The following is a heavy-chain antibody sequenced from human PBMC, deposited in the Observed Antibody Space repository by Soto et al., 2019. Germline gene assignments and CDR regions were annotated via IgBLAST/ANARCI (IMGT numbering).Heavy chain of an antibody. V-gene: IGHV3-30*18. D-gene: IGHD3-3*01. Sequence: GSLRLSCAASGCTFSSYGMHWVRQAPGKGLEWVAVISYDGSNKYYADSVKGRFTISRDNSKNTLYLQMNSLRAEDTAVYYCAKDVLRFLEWLAFYGMDVWGQGTTVTVSS. CDR1: GCTFSSYG. CDR2: ISYDGSNK. J-gene: IGHJ6*02. CDR3: AKDVLRFLEWLAFYGMDV.